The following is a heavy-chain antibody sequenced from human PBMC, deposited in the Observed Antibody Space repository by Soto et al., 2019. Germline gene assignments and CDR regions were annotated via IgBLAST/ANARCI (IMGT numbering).Heavy chain of an antibody. CDR3: ARGLLAATYYYGMDV. D-gene: IGHD3-3*02. CDR1: GDTFSSYA. CDR2: INPSGGRT. V-gene: IGHV1-46*01. Sequence: ASVKVSCKASGDTFSSYAISWVRQAPGQGLEWMRIINPSGGRTSYAQKFQGRVTMTRDTSTSTAYMELSSLRSEDTAVYYCARGLLAATYYYGMDVWGQGTTVTVSS. J-gene: IGHJ6*02.